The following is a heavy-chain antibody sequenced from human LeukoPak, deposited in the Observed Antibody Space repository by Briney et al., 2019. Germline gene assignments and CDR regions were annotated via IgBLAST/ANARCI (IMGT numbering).Heavy chain of an antibody. CDR2: ISSSSYI. J-gene: IGHJ3*02. CDR1: GFTFSSYS. Sequence: GGSLRLPCAASGFTFSSYSMNWVRQAPGKGLEWVSSISSSSYIYYADSVKGRFTISRDNAKNSLYLQMNSLRAEDTAVYYCARGGNQNAFDIWGQGTMVTVSS. D-gene: IGHD4-23*01. CDR3: ARGGNQNAFDI. V-gene: IGHV3-21*01.